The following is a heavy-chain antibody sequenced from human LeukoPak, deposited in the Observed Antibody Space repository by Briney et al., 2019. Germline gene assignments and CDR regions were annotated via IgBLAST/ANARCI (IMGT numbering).Heavy chain of an antibody. CDR3: ARGSWGILTGYYIY. CDR1: GGSISSYY. D-gene: IGHD3-9*01. J-gene: IGHJ4*02. CDR2: IYYSGST. Sequence: PSETLSLTCTVSGGSISSYYWSWIRQPPGKGLEWIGYIYYSGSTNYNPSLKSRVTISVDTSKNQFSLELSSVTAADTAVYYCARGSWGILTGYYIYWGQGTLVTVSS. V-gene: IGHV4-59*12.